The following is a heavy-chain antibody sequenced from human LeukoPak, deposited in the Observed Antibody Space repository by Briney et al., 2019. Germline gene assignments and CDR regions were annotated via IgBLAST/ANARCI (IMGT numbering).Heavy chain of an antibody. V-gene: IGHV3-7*01. Sequence: PGGSLRLSCAASGFTFSSYWMSWVRQAPGKGLEWVADIKQDGSEKYYVDSVKGRFTISRDNAKNSLYLQMNSLRAEDTAVYYCARPDYDFWSGSPGSNYMAVWGKGTTVTVSS. J-gene: IGHJ6*03. CDR1: GFTFSSYW. CDR2: IKQDGSEK. CDR3: ARPDYDFWSGSPGSNYMAV. D-gene: IGHD3-3*01.